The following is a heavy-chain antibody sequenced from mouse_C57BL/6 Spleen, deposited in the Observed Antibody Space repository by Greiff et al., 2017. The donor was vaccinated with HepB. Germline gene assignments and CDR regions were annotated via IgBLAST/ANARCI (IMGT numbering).Heavy chain of an antibody. V-gene: IGHV1-55*01. J-gene: IGHJ4*01. CDR1: GYTFTSYW. Sequence: QVQLQQPGAELVKPGASVKMSCKASGYTFTSYWITWVKQRPGQGLEWIGDIYPGSGSTNYNEKFKSKATLTVDTSSRTAYMQLSSLTSEDSAVYYGARREDGYWYYAMDYWGQGTSVTVSS. CDR3: ARREDGYWYYAMDY. D-gene: IGHD2-3*01. CDR2: IYPGSGST.